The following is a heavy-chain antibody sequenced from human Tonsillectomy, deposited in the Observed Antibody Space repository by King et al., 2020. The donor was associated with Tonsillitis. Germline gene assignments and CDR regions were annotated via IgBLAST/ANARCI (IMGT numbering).Heavy chain of an antibody. Sequence: VQLVESGAEVKKPGSSVKVSCKASGGTFSSYVISWVRQAPGQGLEWMGGIIPILGTANYAQKFQGRVTITADESTSTAYMDLSSLRSEDTAINYCASPPAGYCSSATCRYAFDIWGQGTMVTVSS. CDR3: ASPPAGYCSSATCRYAFDI. CDR2: IIPILGTA. CDR1: GGTFSSYV. J-gene: IGHJ3*02. D-gene: IGHD2-2*01. V-gene: IGHV1-69*01.